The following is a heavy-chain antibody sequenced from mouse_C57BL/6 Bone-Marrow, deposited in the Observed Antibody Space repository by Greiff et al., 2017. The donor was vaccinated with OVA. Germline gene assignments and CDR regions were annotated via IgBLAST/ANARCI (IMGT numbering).Heavy chain of an antibody. Sequence: QVQLQQSGAELARPGASVKLSCKASGYTFTSYGISWVKQRTGQGLEWIGEIYPRSGNTYYNEKFKGKATLTADKSSSTAYMELRSLTSEDSAVDFCARNGYYSNGPWGQGTLVTVSA. CDR3: ARNGYYSNGP. J-gene: IGHJ3*01. CDR2: IYPRSGNT. D-gene: IGHD2-5*01. V-gene: IGHV1-81*01. CDR1: GYTFTSYG.